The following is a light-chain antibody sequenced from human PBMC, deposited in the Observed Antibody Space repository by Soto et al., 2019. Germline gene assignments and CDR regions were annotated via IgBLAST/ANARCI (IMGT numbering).Light chain of an antibody. J-gene: IGLJ2*01. CDR1: NIGSKN. Sequence: SYELTQPLSVSVALGQTARINCGGNNIGSKNVHWYQQKPGQAPVLVIYRDSNRPSGIPERFSGSNSGNTATLTISRAQAGDEADYYCQVWDSSNVVFGGGTKVTVL. CDR2: RDS. CDR3: QVWDSSNVV. V-gene: IGLV3-9*01.